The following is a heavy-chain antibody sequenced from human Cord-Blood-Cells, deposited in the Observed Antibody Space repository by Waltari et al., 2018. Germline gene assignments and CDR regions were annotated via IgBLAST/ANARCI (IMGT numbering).Heavy chain of an antibody. CDR2: IYYSGST. D-gene: IGHD6-13*01. CDR3: ASTGIAAAGRGAFDI. J-gene: IGHJ3*02. CDR1: GGSISSHY. Sequence: QVQLQESGPGLVKPSETLSLTCTVSGGSISSHYWSWIRQPPGKGLEWIGYIYYSGSTNYNPSRKSRVTISVDTSKNQFSLKLSSVTAADTAVYYCASTGIAAAGRGAFDIWGQGTMVTVSS. V-gene: IGHV4-59*11.